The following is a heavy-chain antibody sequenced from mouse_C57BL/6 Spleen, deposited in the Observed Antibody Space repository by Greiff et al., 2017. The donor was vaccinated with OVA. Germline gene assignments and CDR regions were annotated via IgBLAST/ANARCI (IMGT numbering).Heavy chain of an antibody. Sequence: VKLQESGPELVKPGASVKISCKASGYTFTDYYINWVKQRPGQGLEWIGWIFPGSGSTYYNEKFKGKATLTVDKSSSTAYMLLSSLTSEDSAVYFCARDIKGTGWYFDVWGTGTTVTVSS. V-gene: IGHV1-75*01. J-gene: IGHJ1*03. D-gene: IGHD1-2*01. CDR2: IFPGSGST. CDR3: ARDIKGTGWYFDV. CDR1: GYTFTDYY.